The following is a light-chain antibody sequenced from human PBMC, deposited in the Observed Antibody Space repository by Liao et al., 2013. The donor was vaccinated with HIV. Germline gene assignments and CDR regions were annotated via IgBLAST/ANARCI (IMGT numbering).Light chain of an antibody. V-gene: IGLV3-21*01. J-gene: IGLJ3*02. Sequence: SYELTQPPSVSVAPGKTARITCGGNNIGDKAVHWYQQKPGHAPTLVIYYDTNRPSGIPERFSGSNSGNTATLTISGTQAMDEADYYCQAWDTSTVVFGGGTKLTVL. CDR2: YDT. CDR1: NIGDKA. CDR3: QAWDTSTVV.